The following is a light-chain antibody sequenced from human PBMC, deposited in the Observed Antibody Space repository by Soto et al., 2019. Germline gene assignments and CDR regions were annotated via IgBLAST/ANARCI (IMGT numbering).Light chain of an antibody. CDR2: EVN. J-gene: IGLJ1*01. CDR1: SSDIGAYDY. CDR3: GSYTTSSNYV. V-gene: IGLV2-14*01. Sequence: QSALTQPACLSWSPGQSITISCTRTSSDIGAYDYVSLFQQHPGKAPKLMISEVNNRPSGVSNRFSGSKSGNTAYLTISGLQVEDEADYYCGSYTTSSNYVFGTGTKVTVL.